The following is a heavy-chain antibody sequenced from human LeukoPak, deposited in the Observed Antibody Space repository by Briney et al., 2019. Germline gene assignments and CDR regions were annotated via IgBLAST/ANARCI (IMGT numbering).Heavy chain of an antibody. CDR1: GGSISSYY. CDR2: IYTSGGT. J-gene: IGHJ3*02. Sequence: SETLSLTCTVSGGSISSYYWSWIRQPAGKGLEWIGRIYTSGGTNYNPSLTSRVTMSVGTSKNQFSLKLSSVTAADTAVYYCARDQTYYDSSGYSLYAFDIWGQGTMVTVSS. D-gene: IGHD3-22*01. V-gene: IGHV4-4*07. CDR3: ARDQTYYDSSGYSLYAFDI.